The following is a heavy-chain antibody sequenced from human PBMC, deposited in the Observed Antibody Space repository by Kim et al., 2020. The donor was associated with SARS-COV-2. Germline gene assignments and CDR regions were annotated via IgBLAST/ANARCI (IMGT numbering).Heavy chain of an antibody. Sequence: ASVKVSCKASGYTFTSYGISWVRQAPGQGLEWMGWISAYNGNTNYAQKLQGRVTMTTDTSTSTAYMELRSLRSDDTAVYYCARDPTYSSSWYGYGAAFDYWGQGTLVTVSS. CDR2: ISAYNGNT. D-gene: IGHD6-13*01. J-gene: IGHJ4*02. V-gene: IGHV1-18*04. CDR1: GYTFTSYG. CDR3: ARDPTYSSSWYGYGAAFDY.